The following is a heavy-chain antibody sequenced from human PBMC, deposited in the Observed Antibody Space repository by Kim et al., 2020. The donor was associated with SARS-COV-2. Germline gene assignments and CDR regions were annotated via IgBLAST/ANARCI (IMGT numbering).Heavy chain of an antibody. CDR2: INPSGGST. J-gene: IGHJ4*02. CDR3: AGGVGRTYYFDY. V-gene: IGHV1-46*01. D-gene: IGHD1-26*01. CDR1: GYTFTSYY. Sequence: ASVKVSCKASGYTFTSYYIHWVRQAPGQGLEWMGIINPSGGSTSYAQKFQGRVTMTRDTSTSTVYMELSSLRSEDTAVYYCAGGVGRTYYFDYWGQGTLVTVSS.